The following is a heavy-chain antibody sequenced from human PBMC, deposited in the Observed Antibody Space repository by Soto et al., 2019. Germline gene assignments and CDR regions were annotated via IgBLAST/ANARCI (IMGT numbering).Heavy chain of an antibody. J-gene: IGHJ4*02. CDR1: GFTFSSYW. Sequence: GGSLRLSCAASGFTFSSYWMSWVRQAPGKGLEWVANIKQDGSEKYYVDSVKGRFTISRDNAKNSLYLQRNSLRAEDTAVYYCARQFFGYSNPYYFDYWGQGTLVTVSS. V-gene: IGHV3-7*01. CDR2: IKQDGSEK. CDR3: ARQFFGYSNPYYFDY. D-gene: IGHD4-4*01.